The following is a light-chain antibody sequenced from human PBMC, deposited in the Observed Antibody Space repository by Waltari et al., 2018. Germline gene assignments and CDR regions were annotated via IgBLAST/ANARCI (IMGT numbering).Light chain of an antibody. Sequence: QSVLTQPPSASGTPGQRVTVSCSGSSSNIGSTYVYWYQQLPGTAPRLRIYRNNQRPAGVPDRFSGSKPGTAASLAISGLRSEDEADYYCATWDDSLSAWVFGGGTKLTVL. J-gene: IGLJ3*02. V-gene: IGLV1-47*01. CDR1: SSNIGSTY. CDR3: ATWDDSLSAWV. CDR2: RNN.